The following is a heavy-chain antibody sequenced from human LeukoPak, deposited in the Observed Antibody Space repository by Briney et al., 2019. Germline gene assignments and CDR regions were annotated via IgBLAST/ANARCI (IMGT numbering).Heavy chain of an antibody. CDR2: ISSSSSYI. D-gene: IGHD2-15*01. V-gene: IGHV3-21*01. J-gene: IGHJ6*03. CDR1: GFTFSSYE. CDR3: ARDREVPEVAYMDA. Sequence: EAGGSLRLSCAASGFTFSSYEMNWVRQAPGKGREWVSSISSSSSYIYYADSVKGRFTISRDNAKNSLYLQMNSLRAEDTAVYECARDREVPEVAYMDAWGKGST.